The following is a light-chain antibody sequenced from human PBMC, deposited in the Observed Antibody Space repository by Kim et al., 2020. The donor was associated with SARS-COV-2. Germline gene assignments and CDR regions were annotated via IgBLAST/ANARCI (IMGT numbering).Light chain of an antibody. CDR1: SGDIGGYDY. Sequence: QSALTQPASVSGSPGQSITISCTGTSGDIGGYDYVSWYQRHPGKAPKLIIYDVSNRPSGVSNRFSGSKSGYTASLTISELQAEDEADYYCSSYSSSYTVVFGGGTQLTVL. CDR3: SSYSSSYTVV. V-gene: IGLV2-14*03. CDR2: DVS. J-gene: IGLJ2*01.